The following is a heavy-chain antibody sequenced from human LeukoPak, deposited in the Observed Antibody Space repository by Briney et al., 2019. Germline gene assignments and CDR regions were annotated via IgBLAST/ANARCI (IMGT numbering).Heavy chain of an antibody. J-gene: IGHJ3*02. V-gene: IGHV1-69*04. CDR1: GGTFSSYA. CDR3: ARRVSDGAFDI. Sequence: GASVKVSCKASGGTFSSYAISWVRQAPGQGLEWMGRIIPILGIANYAQKFQGRVTITADKSTSTAYMELSSLRSGDTAVYYCARRVSDGAFDIWGQGTMVTVSS. D-gene: IGHD3-10*01. CDR2: IIPILGIA.